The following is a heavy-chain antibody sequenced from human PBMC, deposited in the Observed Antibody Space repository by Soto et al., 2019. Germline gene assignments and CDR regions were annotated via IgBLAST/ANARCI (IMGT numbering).Heavy chain of an antibody. V-gene: IGHV3-23*01. CDR3: ASLAAAGPLELDY. Sequence: GGSLRLSCAASGFTFSSYAMSWVRQAPGKGLEWVSAISGSGGSTYYADSVKGRFTISRVNSKNTLYLQINSLRAEDTSVYYCASLAAAGPLELDYWGQGTLVTVSS. CDR2: ISGSGGST. J-gene: IGHJ4*02. D-gene: IGHD6-13*01. CDR1: GFTFSSYA.